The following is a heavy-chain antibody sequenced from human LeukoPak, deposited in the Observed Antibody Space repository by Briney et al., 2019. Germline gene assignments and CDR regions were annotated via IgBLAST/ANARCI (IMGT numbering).Heavy chain of an antibody. CDR2: ISGSGGST. CDR3: AKGAYITMGQPSFDY. Sequence: PGGSLRLSCAASGFTFSSYAVSWVRPAPGKGVEWVSAISGSGGSTYYADSVKGRFTISRDNSKNTLYLQMNSLRAEDTAVYYCAKGAYITMGQPSFDYWGQGTLVTVSS. V-gene: IGHV3-23*01. J-gene: IGHJ4*02. CDR1: GFTFSSYA. D-gene: IGHD3-10*01.